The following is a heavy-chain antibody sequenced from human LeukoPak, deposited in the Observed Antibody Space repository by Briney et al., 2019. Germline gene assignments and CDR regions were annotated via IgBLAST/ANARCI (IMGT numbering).Heavy chain of an antibody. V-gene: IGHV1-2*06. CDR2: INPNSGGT. CDR3: ATDRPKGDWYFDL. Sequence: ASVKVSCKASGYTFTGYYMHWVRQAPGQGLEWMGRINPNSGGTNYAQKFQGRVTMTEDTSTDTAYMELSSLRSEDTAVYYCATDRPKGDWYFDLWGRGTLVTVSS. J-gene: IGHJ2*01. D-gene: IGHD1-26*01. CDR1: GYTFTGYY.